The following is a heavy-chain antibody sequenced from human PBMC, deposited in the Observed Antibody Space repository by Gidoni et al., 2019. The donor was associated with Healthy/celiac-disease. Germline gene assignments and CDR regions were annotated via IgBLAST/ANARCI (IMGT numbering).Heavy chain of an antibody. J-gene: IGHJ4*02. V-gene: IGHV3-30*18. Sequence: QVQLVESGGGVVQPGRSLRLSCAASGFTFSSYGMHWVRQAPGKGLEWVAVISYDGSNKYYADSVKGRFTISRDNSKNTLYLQMNSLRAEDTAVYYCAKEGLVVYSYGYVYFDYWGQGTLVTVSS. CDR2: ISYDGSNK. CDR3: AKEGLVVYSYGYVYFDY. D-gene: IGHD5-18*01. CDR1: GFTFSSYG.